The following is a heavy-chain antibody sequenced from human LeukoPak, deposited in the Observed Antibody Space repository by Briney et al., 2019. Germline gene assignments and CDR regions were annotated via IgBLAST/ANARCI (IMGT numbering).Heavy chain of an antibody. Sequence: GGSLRLSCAASGFTFSSYSMNWVRQAPGKGLEWVSYITSSSSTIYNADSVKGRFTISRDNAKNSLYLQMNSLRAEDTAVYYCARGLYAMDVWGQGTTVTVSS. V-gene: IGHV3-48*01. CDR1: GFTFSSYS. CDR3: ARGLYAMDV. J-gene: IGHJ6*02. CDR2: ITSSSSTI.